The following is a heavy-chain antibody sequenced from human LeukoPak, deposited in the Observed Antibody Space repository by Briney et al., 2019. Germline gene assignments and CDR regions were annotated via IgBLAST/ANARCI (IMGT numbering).Heavy chain of an antibody. CDR1: GGSISSYY. V-gene: IGHV4-59*01. CDR2: IYYSGST. J-gene: IGHJ2*01. D-gene: IGHD5-18*01. Sequence: PSETLSLTCTVSGGSISSYYWSWIRQPPGKGLEWIGYIYYSGSTNYNPSLKSRVTISVDTSKNQFSLKLSFVTAADTAVYYCAREGEGGYSYVPYWYFDLWGRGTLVTVSS. CDR3: AREGEGGYSYVPYWYFDL.